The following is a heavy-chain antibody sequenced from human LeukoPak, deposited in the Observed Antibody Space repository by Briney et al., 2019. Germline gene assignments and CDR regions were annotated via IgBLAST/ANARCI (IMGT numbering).Heavy chain of an antibody. Sequence: TSETLSLTCTVSGGSISSYYWSWIRQPPGKGLEWIGYIYYSGSTNYNPSLKSRVTISVDTSKNQFSLKLSSVTTADTAVYYCARETIAVAANWFDPWGQGTLVTVSS. CDR2: IYYSGST. CDR1: GGSISSYY. J-gene: IGHJ5*02. D-gene: IGHD6-19*01. V-gene: IGHV4-59*01. CDR3: ARETIAVAANWFDP.